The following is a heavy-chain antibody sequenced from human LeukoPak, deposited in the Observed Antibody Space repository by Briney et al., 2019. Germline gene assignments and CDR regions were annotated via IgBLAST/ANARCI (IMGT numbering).Heavy chain of an antibody. CDR2: ISGSGGST. D-gene: IGHD5-12*01. Sequence: PGGSLRLSCAASGFTVSDYSMSWVRQAPGKGLEWVSAISGSGGSTYYADSVKGRFTISRDNSKNTLYLQMNSLRAEDTAVYYCAKASSGYAPYYFDYWGQGTLVTVSS. V-gene: IGHV3-23*01. J-gene: IGHJ4*02. CDR3: AKASSGYAPYYFDY. CDR1: GFTVSDYS.